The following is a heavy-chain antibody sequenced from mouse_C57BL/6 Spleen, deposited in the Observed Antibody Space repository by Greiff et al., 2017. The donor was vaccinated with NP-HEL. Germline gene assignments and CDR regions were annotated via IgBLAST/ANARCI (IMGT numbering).Heavy chain of an antibody. CDR1: GYSFTGYY. J-gene: IGHJ2*01. CDR3: AREGATGSFDY. Sequence: VQLKESGPELVKPGASVKISCKASGYSFTGYYMNWVKQSPEKSLEWIGEINPSTGGTTYNQKFKAKATLTVDKSSSTAYMQLKSLTSEDSAVYYCAREGATGSFDYWGQGTTLTVSS. CDR2: INPSTGGT. V-gene: IGHV1-42*01. D-gene: IGHD4-1*02.